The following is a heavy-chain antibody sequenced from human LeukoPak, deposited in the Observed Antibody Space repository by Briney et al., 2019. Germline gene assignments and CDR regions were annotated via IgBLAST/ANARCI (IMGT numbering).Heavy chain of an antibody. D-gene: IGHD2-15*01. CDR2: IYTGGST. J-gene: IGHJ4*02. CDR3: ARGALSGGSSRYFDY. Sequence: KPSETLSLTCTVSGGSISSYYWSWIRQPAGKGLEWIGRIYTGGSTNYNPSLKSRVTMSVDTSKNQFSLKLSSVTAADTAVYYCARGALSGGSSRYFDYWGQGTLVTVSS. CDR1: GGSISSYY. V-gene: IGHV4-4*07.